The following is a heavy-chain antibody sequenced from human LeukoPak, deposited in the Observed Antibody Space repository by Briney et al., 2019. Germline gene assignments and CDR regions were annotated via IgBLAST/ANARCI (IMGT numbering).Heavy chain of an antibody. CDR3: ARKYRGDDYFDY. CDR2: IIPILGIA. Sequence: SVTVTCSDSGYTFTCYGFSWGRQAPGQGLEWMGRIIPILGIANYAQKFQGRVTITADKSTSTAYMELSSLRSEDTAVYYCARKYRGDDYFDYWGQGTLVTVSS. J-gene: IGHJ4*02. D-gene: IGHD4-17*01. CDR1: GYTFTCYG. V-gene: IGHV1-69*04.